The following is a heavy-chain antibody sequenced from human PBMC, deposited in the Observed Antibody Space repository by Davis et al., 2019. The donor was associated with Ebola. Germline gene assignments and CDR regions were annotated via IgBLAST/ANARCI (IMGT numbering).Heavy chain of an antibody. J-gene: IGHJ2*01. V-gene: IGHV4-34*01. CDR2: INHSGTT. CDR1: GGSFSGYY. CDR3: ARGLPEYYYDSSGYATHWYFDL. Sequence: MPSETLSLTCAVYGGSFSGYYWSWIRQPPGKGLEWIGEINHSGTTNYNPSLKSRVTISVDTSKNQFSLKLRSVTAADTAVYYCARGLPEYYYDSSGYATHWYFDLWGRGTLVTVSS. D-gene: IGHD3-22*01.